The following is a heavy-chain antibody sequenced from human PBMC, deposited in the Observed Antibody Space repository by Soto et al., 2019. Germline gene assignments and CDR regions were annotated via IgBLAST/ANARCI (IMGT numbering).Heavy chain of an antibody. D-gene: IGHD3-10*01. Sequence: QVQLVQSGAEVKKPGSSVKVSCKASGGTFSSYAISWVRQAPGQGLEWMGGIIPIFGTANYAQKFQGRVTITADEFTSTAYMELSSLRSEDTAVYYCARVLYYGSGSGDNWFDPWGQGTLVTVSS. V-gene: IGHV1-69*01. J-gene: IGHJ5*02. CDR3: ARVLYYGSGSGDNWFDP. CDR2: IIPIFGTA. CDR1: GGTFSSYA.